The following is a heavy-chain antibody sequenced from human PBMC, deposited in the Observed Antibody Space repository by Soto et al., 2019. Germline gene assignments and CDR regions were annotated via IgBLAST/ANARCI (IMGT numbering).Heavy chain of an antibody. D-gene: IGHD5-18*01. CDR3: ARDRGYSYGRGAIEH. CDR2: IYYNDEYNYNIPP. J-gene: IGHJ4*02. CDR1: GHSRGGYY. Sequence: QVQLQESGPGLVKASETLSLTCSVSGHSRGGYYWSWIRQPPGKGLEWIGNIYYNDEYNYNIPPKYNPSLNSRLTMSLATSKMQFFLNLTSVTAADTAVYYCARDRGYSYGRGAIEHWGQGTLVTVSS. V-gene: IGHV4-59*01.